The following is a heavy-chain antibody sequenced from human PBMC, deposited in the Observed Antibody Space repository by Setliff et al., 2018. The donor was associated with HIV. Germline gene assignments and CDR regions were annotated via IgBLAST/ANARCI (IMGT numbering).Heavy chain of an antibody. V-gene: IGHV1-18*01. CDR1: GYTFDSYA. CDR2: ISAYNGNT. J-gene: IGHJ6*03. D-gene: IGHD1-1*01. Sequence: ASVKVSCKASGYTFDSYAITWVRQAPGQGLEWMGWISAYNGNTNFAQKIQGRVSMTTDTSTSTAYMELRSLRSDDTAVYFCARDSRWTTGDYYYYNYMDVWGKGTTVTVSS. CDR3: ARDSRWTTGDYYYYNYMDV.